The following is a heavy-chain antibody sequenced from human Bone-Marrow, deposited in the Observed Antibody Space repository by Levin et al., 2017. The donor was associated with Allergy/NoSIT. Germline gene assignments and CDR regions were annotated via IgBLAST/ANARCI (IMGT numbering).Heavy chain of an antibody. CDR2: IIPIFRSA. J-gene: IGHJ3*01. CDR1: GGTFSTYT. V-gene: IGHV1-69*06. CDR3: MRASPYDSRWL. Sequence: ASVKVSCKASGGTFSTYTINWVRQAPGQGLEWMGGIIPIFRSANYAQKFQGRITITVDNSTSTAYMELSHMELSGLRSGDTAVYYCMRASPYDSRWLWGQGTMVTVSS. D-gene: IGHD3-22*01.